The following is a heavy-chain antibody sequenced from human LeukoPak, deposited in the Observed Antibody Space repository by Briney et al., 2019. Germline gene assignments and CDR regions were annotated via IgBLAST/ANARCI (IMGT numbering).Heavy chain of an antibody. Sequence: GGSLRLSCAASGFTFSSYGMHWVRQTPGKGLEWVAVISYDGSNKYYADSVKGRFTISRDNAKNSLYLQMSNLRAEDTAVYFCARGGCLDVWGQGATVTVSS. CDR1: GFTFSSYG. CDR2: ISYDGSNK. V-gene: IGHV3-30*03. CDR3: ARGGCLDV. J-gene: IGHJ6*02. D-gene: IGHD3-16*01.